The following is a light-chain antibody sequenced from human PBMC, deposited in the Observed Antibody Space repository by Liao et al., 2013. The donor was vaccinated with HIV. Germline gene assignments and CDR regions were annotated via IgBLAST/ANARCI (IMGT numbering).Light chain of an antibody. V-gene: IGLV3-1*01. Sequence: SYDLTQPPSVSVSPGQTASITCSGDKLGDKYACWYQQKPGQSPVLVIYQDTKRPSGIPERFSGSNSGNTATLTISGTQAMDEADYYCQAWDSAIAYVFGAGTKVTVL. J-gene: IGLJ1*01. CDR3: QAWDSAIAYV. CDR2: QDT. CDR1: KLGDKY.